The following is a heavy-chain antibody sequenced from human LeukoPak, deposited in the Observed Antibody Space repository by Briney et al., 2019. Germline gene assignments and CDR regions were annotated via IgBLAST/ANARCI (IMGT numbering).Heavy chain of an antibody. CDR2: IYYSGST. CDR1: GGSISSSSYY. V-gene: IGHV4-39*07. D-gene: IGHD1/OR15-1a*01. J-gene: IGHJ4*02. Sequence: SETLSLTCTVSGGSISSSSYYWGWIRQPPGKGLEWIGSIYYSGSTYYNPSLKSRVTISVDTSKNQFSLKLSSVTAADTAVYYCARGRVEQYFDYWGQGTLVTVSS. CDR3: ARGRVEQYFDY.